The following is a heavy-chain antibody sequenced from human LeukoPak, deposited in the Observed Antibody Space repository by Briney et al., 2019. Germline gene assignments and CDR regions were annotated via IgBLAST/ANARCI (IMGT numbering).Heavy chain of an antibody. D-gene: IGHD3-10*01. CDR2: ISSSSSYI. Sequence: GGSLRLSCAASGFTFSSYSMNWVRQAPGKGLEWVSSISSSSSYIYYADSVKGRFTISRDSAKNSLYLQMNSLRAEDTAVYYCARDQSSGSYHFDYWGQGTLVTVSS. CDR1: GFTFSSYS. V-gene: IGHV3-21*01. CDR3: ARDQSSGSYHFDY. J-gene: IGHJ4*02.